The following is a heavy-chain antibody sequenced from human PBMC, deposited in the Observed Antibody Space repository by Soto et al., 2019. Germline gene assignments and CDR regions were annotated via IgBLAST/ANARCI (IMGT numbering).Heavy chain of an antibody. Sequence: VGSLRLSCAASGFTFTSYAMTWVRQAPGKGLEWVSGISGTGGSTYYADSVKGRFTISRDNSRDTLFLQMNSLTADDTAVYYCAKATTNGGWFNPFDSWGQGALVTVSS. CDR3: AKATTNGGWFNPFDS. V-gene: IGHV3-23*01. J-gene: IGHJ4*02. CDR2: ISGTGGST. CDR1: GFTFTSYA. D-gene: IGHD6-19*01.